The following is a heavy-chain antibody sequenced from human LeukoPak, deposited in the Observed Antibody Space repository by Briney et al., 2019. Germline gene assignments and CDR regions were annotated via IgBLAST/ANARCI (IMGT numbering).Heavy chain of an antibody. J-gene: IGHJ4*02. CDR3: ARNYCSGASCYFDY. V-gene: IGHV3-74*01. CDR2: INSDGSST. D-gene: IGHD2-15*01. CDR1: GFTFGSYW. Sequence: PGGSLRLSCAASGFTFGSYWMHCVRQAPGQGLVWVSRINSDGSSTSYADSVKGRFTISRDNAKNTLYLQMNSLRAEDTAVYYCARNYCSGASCYFDYWGQGTLVTVSS.